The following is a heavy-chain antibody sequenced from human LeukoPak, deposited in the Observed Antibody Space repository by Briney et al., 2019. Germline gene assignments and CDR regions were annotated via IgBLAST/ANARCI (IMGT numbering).Heavy chain of an antibody. CDR1: GFTFSTYV. CDR2: ISSNGDNT. J-gene: IGHJ4*02. Sequence: GGSLRLSCSVSGFTFSTYVMHWVRQAPGKGVEYVSAISSNGDNTYYADSVKGRFTISRDNSKNTLYLQMISLRADDTAVYYCVRGTGYWGQGTLVTVSS. V-gene: IGHV3-64D*06. CDR3: VRGTGY.